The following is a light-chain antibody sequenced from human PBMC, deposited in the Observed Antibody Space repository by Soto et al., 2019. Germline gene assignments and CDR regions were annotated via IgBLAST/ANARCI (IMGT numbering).Light chain of an antibody. CDR2: GVS. V-gene: IGKV3-20*01. J-gene: IGKJ4*01. Sequence: EIVLTQSPGTLYLSPGERAALSCRASRTVSANYLAWYQQKPGQANRLLIYGVSSRAAGVPDRFSASGSGTYFTLTISRREPEDFALYYWQQSDSSPRLTFGGGSSVEIK. CDR3: QQSDSSPRLT. CDR1: RTVSANY.